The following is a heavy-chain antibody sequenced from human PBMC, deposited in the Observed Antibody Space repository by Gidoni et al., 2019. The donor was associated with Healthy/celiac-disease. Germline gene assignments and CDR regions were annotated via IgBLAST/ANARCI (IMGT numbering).Heavy chain of an antibody. V-gene: IGHV3-30-3*01. D-gene: IGHD1-26*01. CDR3: ARVEYVGATPLFDY. CDR2: ISHDGSNK. J-gene: IGHJ4*02. Sequence: QVQLVESGGGVVQPGRALRLSCAASGFTCSSYAMHWVRQAPGKGLEWVAVISHDGSNKYYADSVKGRFTISRDNSKNTLYLQMNSLRAEDTAVYYCARVEYVGATPLFDYWGQGTLVTVSS. CDR1: GFTCSSYA.